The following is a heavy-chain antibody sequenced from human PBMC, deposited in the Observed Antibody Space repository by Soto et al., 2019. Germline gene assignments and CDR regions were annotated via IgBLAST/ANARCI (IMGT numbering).Heavy chain of an antibody. J-gene: IGHJ6*02. CDR1: GYTFTSYA. CDR3: ARDSTPSSSDYYYGMDV. CDR2: INAGNGNT. Sequence: RASVKVSCKASGYTFTSYAMHWVRQAPGQRLEWMGWINAGNGNTKYSQKFQGRVTITRDTSASTAYMELSSLRSEDTAVYYCARDSTPSSSDYYYGMDVWGQGTTVTVSS. V-gene: IGHV1-3*01. D-gene: IGHD6-6*01.